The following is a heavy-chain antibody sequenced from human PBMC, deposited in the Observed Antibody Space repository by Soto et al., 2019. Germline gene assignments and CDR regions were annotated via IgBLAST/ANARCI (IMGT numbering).Heavy chain of an antibody. V-gene: IGHV4-4*02. Sequence: VQLTESGPGLVRPSGTLSLTCDVSGGSITTSFLWNWVLQFPGRVLEWIGEIDHDGHTNYNPSLSGRVTMSVDISNFQFSLNVASVNAADTAVDFCAGGRDYDYWGQGTLVTVSS. CDR3: AGGRDYDY. D-gene: IGHD1-26*01. CDR1: GGSITTSFL. J-gene: IGHJ4*02. CDR2: IDHDGHT.